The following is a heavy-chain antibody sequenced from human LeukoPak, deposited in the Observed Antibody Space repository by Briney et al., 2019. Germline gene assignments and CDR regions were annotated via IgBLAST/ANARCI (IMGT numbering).Heavy chain of an antibody. CDR1: GYSFTSYW. V-gene: IGHV5-51*01. CDR2: IYPGDSDT. J-gene: IGHJ4*02. Sequence: GESLKISCQGSGYSFTSYWIGWVRQMPGKGLEWMGIIYPGDSDTRYSPSFQGQVTISADKSISTAYLQWSSLKASDSAMYYCARHSGSYLTPFDYWGQGALVTVSS. D-gene: IGHD1-26*01. CDR3: ARHSGSYLTPFDY.